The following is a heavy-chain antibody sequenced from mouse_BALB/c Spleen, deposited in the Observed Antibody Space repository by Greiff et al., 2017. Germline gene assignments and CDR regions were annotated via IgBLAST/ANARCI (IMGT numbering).Heavy chain of an antibody. CDR3: ARCPYGNYFDY. Sequence: DVMLVESGGGLVQPGGSRKLSCAASGFTFSSFGMHWVRQAPEKGLEWVAYISSGSSTIYYADTVKGRFTISRDNPKNTLFLQMTSLRSEDTAMYYCARCPYGNYFDYWGQGTTLTVSS. D-gene: IGHD2-1*01. CDR2: ISSGSSTI. V-gene: IGHV5-17*02. J-gene: IGHJ2*01. CDR1: GFTFSSFG.